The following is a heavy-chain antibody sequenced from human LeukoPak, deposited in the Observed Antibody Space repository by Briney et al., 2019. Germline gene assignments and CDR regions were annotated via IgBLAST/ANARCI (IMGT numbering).Heavy chain of an antibody. CDR3: ARGGGGWYGDAFDV. D-gene: IGHD6-19*01. Sequence: SETLSLTCTVSGDSLRRYYWSWIRQPAGKGLEWIGRFYTSGSTIYNPSLKSRVTMSADTSKNHVSLRLSSVTPADTAVYYCARGGGGWYGDAFDVWGQGTVVTVSS. J-gene: IGHJ3*01. V-gene: IGHV4-4*07. CDR2: FYTSGST. CDR1: GDSLRRYY.